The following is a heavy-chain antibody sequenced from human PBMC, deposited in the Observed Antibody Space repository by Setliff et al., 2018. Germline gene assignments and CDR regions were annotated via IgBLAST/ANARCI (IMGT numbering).Heavy chain of an antibody. D-gene: IGHD5-18*01. CDR3: TFARDGYDVFDI. J-gene: IGHJ3*02. Sequence: GESLKISCAASGLSFRDHFMDWVRQASVKGLEWIGRIRGRTDNYATAYAASVRGRFTISRDDSKNTAYLQMNSLKTEDTAVYYCTFARDGYDVFDIWGQGTMVTVSS. V-gene: IGHV3-73*01. CDR2: IRGRTDNYAT. CDR1: GLSFRDHF.